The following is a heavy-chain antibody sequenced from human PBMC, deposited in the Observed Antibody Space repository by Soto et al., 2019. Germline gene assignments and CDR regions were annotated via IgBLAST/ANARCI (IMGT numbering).Heavy chain of an antibody. CDR2: INPSGGST. Sequence: VASVKVSCKASGYTFTSYSMHWVRQAPGQGLEWMGIINPSGGSTTYAQKFQGRFPMTRDTSTSTVYMELTSLRAEDTAVYYCARDQKKLYSSSGYDGMDVWCQGTTVTVSS. CDR3: ARDQKKLYSSSGYDGMDV. J-gene: IGHJ6*02. D-gene: IGHD6-6*01. CDR1: GYTFTSYS. V-gene: IGHV1-46*01.